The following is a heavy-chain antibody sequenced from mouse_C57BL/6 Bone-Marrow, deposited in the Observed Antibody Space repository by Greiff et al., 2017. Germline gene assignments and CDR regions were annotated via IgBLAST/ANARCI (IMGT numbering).Heavy chain of an antibody. CDR2: INPSTGGT. CDR3: ATPSTTVVEDWDCEV. CDR1: GYSFTGYY. D-gene: IGHD1-1*01. Sequence: VQLQQSGPELVKPGASVKISCKASGYSFTGYYMNWVKQSPEKSLEWIGEINPSTGGTTYNQKFKAKATLTVDKSSSTAYMQLKRLTSEASAVYYCATPSTTVVEDWDCEVWGTERPVT. J-gene: IGHJ1*03. V-gene: IGHV1-42*01.